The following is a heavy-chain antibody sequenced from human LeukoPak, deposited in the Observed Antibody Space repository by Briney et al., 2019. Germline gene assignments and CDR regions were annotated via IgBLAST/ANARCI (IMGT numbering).Heavy chain of an antibody. CDR2: IYYSGST. CDR1: GGSISSYY. CDR3: ARLRYSYGRFDY. V-gene: IGHV4-59*08. Sequence: SETLSLTCTVSGGSISSYYWSWIRQPPGKGLEWIGYIYYSGSTNYNPSLKSRVTISVDTSKNQFSLKLSSVTAADTAVYYCARLRYSYGRFDYWGQGTLVTVSS. J-gene: IGHJ4*02. D-gene: IGHD5-18*01.